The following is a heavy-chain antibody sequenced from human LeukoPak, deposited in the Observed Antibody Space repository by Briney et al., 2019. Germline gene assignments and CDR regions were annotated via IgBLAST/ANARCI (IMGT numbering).Heavy chain of an antibody. CDR3: AKDISSSGVNWFDP. V-gene: IGHV3-33*06. CDR1: GFTFSNYG. J-gene: IGHJ5*02. CDR2: IWYDGSNK. D-gene: IGHD6-19*01. Sequence: GGSLRLSCAASGFTFSNYGMHWVRQAPGKGLEWVAVIWYDGSNKYYADSVKGRFTISRDNSKNMLYLQMNSLRAEDTAVYYCAKDISSSGVNWFDPWGQGTLVTVSS.